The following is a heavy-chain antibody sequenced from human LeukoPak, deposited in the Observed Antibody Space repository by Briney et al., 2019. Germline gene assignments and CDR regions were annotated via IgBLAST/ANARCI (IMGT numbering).Heavy chain of an antibody. CDR2: ISSSSSYI. CDR1: GFTFSSYS. D-gene: IGHD3-10*01. Sequence: PGGSLRLSCAASGFTFSSYSMNWVRQAPGKGLEWVSSISSSSSYIYYADSVKGRFTISRDNAKNSLYLQMNSLRAEDTAVYYCARVSGSGSYYTDYWGQGTLVTVSS. V-gene: IGHV3-21*01. J-gene: IGHJ4*02. CDR3: ARVSGSGSYYTDY.